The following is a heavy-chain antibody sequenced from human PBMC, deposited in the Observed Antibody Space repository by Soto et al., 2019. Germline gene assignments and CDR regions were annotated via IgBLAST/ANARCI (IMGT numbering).Heavy chain of an antibody. CDR1: GFTFSSFA. J-gene: IGHJ3*01. D-gene: IGHD1-26*01. CDR3: AKGGAVLLDPFDV. Sequence: GQLLESGGGMVQPGGSLRLSCAASGFTFSSFAMNWVRLPPGRGLEWVAAVTSSASSTHYADSVKGRFTISRDNSKNTLYLQMNSLRADDTAVYYCAKGGAVLLDPFDVWGQGTRVTVSS. CDR2: VTSSASST. V-gene: IGHV3-23*01.